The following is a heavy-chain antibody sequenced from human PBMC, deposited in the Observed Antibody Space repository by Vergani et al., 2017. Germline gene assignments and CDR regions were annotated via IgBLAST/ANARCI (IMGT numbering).Heavy chain of an antibody. V-gene: IGHV4-38-2*01. CDR3: ASQFWVAQGVGAFES. Sequence: QVQLQESGPGLVKPSETLSLTCAVSGYSISSGYYWCWIRQPPGKGLEWIETVFHSGSAYYHPSLRRRVKISVETSKNQFSLRLTTLTAADSAVYYCASQFWVAQGVGAFESWGRGTEVSVSS. D-gene: IGHD3-16*01. CDR2: VFHSGSA. J-gene: IGHJ3*01. CDR1: GYSISSGYY.